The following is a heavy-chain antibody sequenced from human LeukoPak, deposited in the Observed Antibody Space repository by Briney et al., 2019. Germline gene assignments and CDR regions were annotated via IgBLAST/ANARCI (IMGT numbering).Heavy chain of an antibody. CDR1: GFTFNNYG. CDR3: AKGDSFGSGYYIDY. D-gene: IGHD3-3*01. CDR2: ISGSGGST. Sequence: PGGSLRLSCAASGFTFNNYGMSWVRQAPGKGLEWVSAISGSGGSTYYADSVKGRFTISRDNSKNTLYLQMNSLRAEDTAVYYCAKGDSFGSGYYIDYWGQGTLVTVSS. V-gene: IGHV3-23*01. J-gene: IGHJ4*02.